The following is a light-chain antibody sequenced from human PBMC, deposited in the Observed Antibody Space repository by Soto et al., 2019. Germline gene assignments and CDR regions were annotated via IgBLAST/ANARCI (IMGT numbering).Light chain of an antibody. CDR2: DAS. V-gene: IGKV3-11*01. J-gene: IGKJ4*01. Sequence: EIVLTQSPATLSLSPGERATLSCRASQSITSYLAWYQQKPGQAPSLLISDASNRATGVPARFSGSGSGTDFTLTISSLEPEDVAVYYCQQHSNWPTFGGGTKVEIK. CDR3: QQHSNWPT. CDR1: QSITSY.